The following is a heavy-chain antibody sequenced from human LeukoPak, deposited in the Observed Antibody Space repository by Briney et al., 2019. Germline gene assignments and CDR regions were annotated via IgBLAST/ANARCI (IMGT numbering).Heavy chain of an antibody. CDR2: IYFVGST. CDR1: GGSISSSDYY. V-gene: IGHV4-39*01. J-gene: IGHJ5*02. Sequence: SETLSLTCTVSGGSISSSDYYWGWIRQPPGKGLQWIGSIYFVGSTYYNPSLKSRVTISVDTSMNQFSLKLSFVTTADTAVYYCARVLGYCSGGSCTRGYNWFDPWGQGTLVTVSS. D-gene: IGHD2-15*01. CDR3: ARVLGYCSGGSCTRGYNWFDP.